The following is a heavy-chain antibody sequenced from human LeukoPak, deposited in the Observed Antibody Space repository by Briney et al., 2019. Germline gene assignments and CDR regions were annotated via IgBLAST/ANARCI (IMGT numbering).Heavy chain of an antibody. V-gene: IGHV3-23*01. CDR1: GFTFSSYA. CDR2: ISGSGGST. CDR3: ARAYYYDSSGTG. D-gene: IGHD3-22*01. Sequence: GGSLRLSCAASGFTFSSYAMSWVRQAPGKGLEWVSAISGSGGSTYYADSVKGRFTISRDNAKNSLYLQMNSLRAEDTAVYYCARAYYYDSSGTGWGQGTLVTVSS. J-gene: IGHJ4*02.